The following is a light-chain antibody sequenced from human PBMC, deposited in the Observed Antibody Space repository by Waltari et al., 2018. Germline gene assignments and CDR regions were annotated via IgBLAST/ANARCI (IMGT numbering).Light chain of an antibody. Sequence: DIQMTQSPSSLSASVGDRVTITCRASQAIRNYLAWFQHKPGQAPKTLIYATSNLQSGVPGKFSGRGSGTDFTLTISSLQPEDSATYYCQQYDTHPFTFGPGTKVEIK. CDR1: QAIRNY. CDR2: ATS. CDR3: QQYDTHPFT. V-gene: IGKV1-16*02. J-gene: IGKJ3*01.